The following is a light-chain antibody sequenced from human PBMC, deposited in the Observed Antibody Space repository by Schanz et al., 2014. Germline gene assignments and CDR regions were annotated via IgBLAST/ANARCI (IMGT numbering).Light chain of an antibody. CDR1: SSDVGGYNY. Sequence: QSALTQPASVSGSPGQSVTISCTGTSSDVGGYNYVSWYQQHPGKAPKLIIYDVNNRPSGVSNRFSGSKSGNTASLTISGLQAEDEADYYCSSYTISSSYVFGTGTKLPVL. J-gene: IGLJ1*01. CDR3: SSYTISSSYV. V-gene: IGLV2-14*03. CDR2: DVN.